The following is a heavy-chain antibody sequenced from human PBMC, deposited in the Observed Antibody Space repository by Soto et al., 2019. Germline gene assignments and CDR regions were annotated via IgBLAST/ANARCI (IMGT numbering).Heavy chain of an antibody. CDR3: ARRSWAVKIPGWGYFDF. J-gene: IGHJ4*02. CDR1: GYSFSTYW. V-gene: IGHV5-51*01. CDR2: IYPGDSDA. D-gene: IGHD1-20*01. Sequence: PGESLKISCQGSGYSFSTYWIGWVRQMPGKGLEWMGVIYPGDSDARYSPSFQGQVTISVDKSINTAYLQWSSLKASDTAIYYCARRSWAVKIPGWGYFDFWGQGILVTVSS.